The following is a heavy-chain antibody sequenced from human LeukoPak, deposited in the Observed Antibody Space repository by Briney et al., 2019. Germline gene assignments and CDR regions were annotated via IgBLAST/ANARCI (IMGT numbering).Heavy chain of an antibody. V-gene: IGHV3-48*01. CDR3: ARVGYSDFWSGYYWDY. J-gene: IGHJ4*02. CDR2: ISSSGTTI. D-gene: IGHD3-3*01. Sequence: GGSLRLSCAASGFTFNRYSMNWVRQAPGKGLEWISYISSSGTTIYYADSVQGRFIISRDNARNSLYLQMNSLRAEDTAVYYCARVGYSDFWSGYYWDYWGQGTLATVSS. CDR1: GFTFNRYS.